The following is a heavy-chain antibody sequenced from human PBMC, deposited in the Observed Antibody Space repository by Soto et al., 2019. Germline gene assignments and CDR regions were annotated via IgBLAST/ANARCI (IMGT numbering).Heavy chain of an antibody. D-gene: IGHD3-10*01. Sequence: GESLKISCKGSGYSFTSYWIGWVRQMPGKGLEWMGIIYPGDSDTRYSPSFQGQVTISADKSISTAYLQWSSLKASDTAMYYCARHNMVRGVITQVDYWGQGTLVTVSS. CDR3: ARHNMVRGVITQVDY. CDR1: GYSFTSYW. V-gene: IGHV5-51*01. CDR2: IYPGDSDT. J-gene: IGHJ4*02.